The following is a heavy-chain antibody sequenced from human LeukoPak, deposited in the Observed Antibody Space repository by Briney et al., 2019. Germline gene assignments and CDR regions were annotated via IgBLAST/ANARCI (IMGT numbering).Heavy chain of an antibody. CDR1: GFTFSSYG. CDR2: IRYDGSIK. V-gene: IGHV3-30*02. Sequence: GGSLRLSCAASGFTFSSYGMHWVRQAPGKGLEWVTFIRYDGSIKYYTDSVKGRFTIFRDNSKNTLYLQMNSLRAEDTAVYYCARESEIRFLEWLFVFDYWGQGTLVTVSS. J-gene: IGHJ4*02. CDR3: ARESEIRFLEWLFVFDY. D-gene: IGHD3-3*01.